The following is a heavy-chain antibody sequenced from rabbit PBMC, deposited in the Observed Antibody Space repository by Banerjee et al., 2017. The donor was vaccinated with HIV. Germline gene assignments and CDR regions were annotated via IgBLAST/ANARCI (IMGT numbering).Heavy chain of an antibody. CDR2: IYGNSRGTR. J-gene: IGHJ4*01. Sequence: QEQLKESGGGLVQPGGSLKLSCKASGFDFSSYYMSWVRQAPGKGLEWIARIYGNSRGTREYASWAKGRFTISKTSSTTVTLQMTSLTAADTATYFCGRDRDAATGDYGFNLWGQGTLVTVS. D-gene: IGHD2-1*01. CDR1: GFDFSSYYM. V-gene: IGHV1S45*01. CDR3: GRDRDAATGDYGFNL.